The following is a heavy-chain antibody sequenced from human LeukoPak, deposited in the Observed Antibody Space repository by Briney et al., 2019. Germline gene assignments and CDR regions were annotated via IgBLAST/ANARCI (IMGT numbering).Heavy chain of an antibody. V-gene: IGHV3-33*01. CDR1: GFTFSSYG. Sequence: GGSLRLSCAASGFTFSSYGMHWVRQAPGKGLEWVAVIWYDGSNKYYADSVKGRFTISRDNSKNTLYLQMNSLRAEDTAVYYCARSVDTAMVYYFDYWGQGTLVTVSS. D-gene: IGHD5-18*01. J-gene: IGHJ4*02. CDR2: IWYDGSNK. CDR3: ARSVDTAMVYYFDY.